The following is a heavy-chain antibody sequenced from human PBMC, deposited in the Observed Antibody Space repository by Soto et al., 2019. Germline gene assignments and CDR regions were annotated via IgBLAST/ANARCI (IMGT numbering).Heavy chain of an antibody. Sequence: SGPTLVNPTQTLTLTCTFSGFSLSTSGVGVGWIRQPPGKALEWLALIYWDDDKRYSPSLKSRLTITKDTSKNQVVLTMTNMDPVDTATYYCAHAPGGQQLWGYYYYGMDVWGQGTTVTVSS. CDR1: GFSLSTSGVG. CDR3: AHAPGGQQLWGYYYYGMDV. J-gene: IGHJ6*02. D-gene: IGHD6-13*01. V-gene: IGHV2-5*02. CDR2: IYWDDDK.